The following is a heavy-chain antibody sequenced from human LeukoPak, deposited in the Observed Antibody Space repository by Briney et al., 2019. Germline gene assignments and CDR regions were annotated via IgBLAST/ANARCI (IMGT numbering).Heavy chain of an antibody. D-gene: IGHD2-2*01. J-gene: IGHJ4*02. CDR1: GFTFSSYG. CDR3: ARDSCGSPSCFDY. V-gene: IGHV3-33*01. Sequence: GGSLRLSCTASGFTFSSYGMHWVRQAPGRGLEWVAAIQYDGSIEYYADSVKGRFTISRDQSENTLFLQVNSLRAEDTAVYYCARDSCGSPSCFDYWGQGTLVTVSS. CDR2: IQYDGSIE.